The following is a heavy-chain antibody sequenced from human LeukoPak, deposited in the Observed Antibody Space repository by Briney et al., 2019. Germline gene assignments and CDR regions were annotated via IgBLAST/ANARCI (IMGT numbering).Heavy chain of an antibody. CDR3: ATPYGMDV. V-gene: IGHV4-34*01. J-gene: IGHJ6*02. CDR1: GGSFSGYY. CDR2: INHSGST. Sequence: SETLSLTCAVYGGSFSGYYWSWIRRPPGKGLEWIGEINHSGSTNYNPSLKSRVTISVDTSKNQFSLKLSSVTAADTAVYYCATPYGMDVWGQGTTVTVSS.